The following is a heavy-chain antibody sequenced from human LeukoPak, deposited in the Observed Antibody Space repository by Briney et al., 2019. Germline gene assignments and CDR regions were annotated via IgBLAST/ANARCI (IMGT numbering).Heavy chain of an antibody. CDR3: ARSNSGSYWYYFDY. V-gene: IGHV4-59*01. CDR2: IYYSGST. CDR1: GGSISSYY. J-gene: IGHJ4*02. D-gene: IGHD1-26*01. Sequence: SETLSLTCTVSGGSISSYYWSWIRQPPGKGLEWIGYIYYSGSTNYNPSLKSRVTISVDTSKNQFSLKLRSVTAADTAVYYCARSNSGSYWYYFDYWGQGTLVTVSS.